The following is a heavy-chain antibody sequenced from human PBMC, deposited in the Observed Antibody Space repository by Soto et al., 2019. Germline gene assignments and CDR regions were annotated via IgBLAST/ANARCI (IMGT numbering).Heavy chain of an antibody. Sequence: SETLSLTCTVSGGSISSYYWSWIRQPPGKGLEWIGYIYCSGSTNYNPSLKSRVTISVDTSKNQFSLKLSSVTAADTAVYYCASGGSSSPYYYYYMDVWGKGTTVTVSS. D-gene: IGHD6-6*01. J-gene: IGHJ6*03. CDR3: ASGGSSSPYYYYYMDV. CDR1: GGSISSYY. V-gene: IGHV4-59*01. CDR2: IYCSGST.